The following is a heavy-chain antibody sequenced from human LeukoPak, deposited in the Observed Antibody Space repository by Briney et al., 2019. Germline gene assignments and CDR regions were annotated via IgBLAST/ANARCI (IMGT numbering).Heavy chain of an antibody. CDR1: GFTFDDHA. V-gene: IGHV3-43D*03. Sequence: GGSLRLSCAASGFTFDDHAMHWVRQAPGKGLEWVSLISWDGGSTYYADSVKGRFTISRDNSRNSLYLQMNSLRAEDTALYYCASPGDCTNGVCYHYWGQGTLVTVSS. D-gene: IGHD2-8*01. J-gene: IGHJ4*02. CDR2: ISWDGGST. CDR3: ASPGDCTNGVCYHY.